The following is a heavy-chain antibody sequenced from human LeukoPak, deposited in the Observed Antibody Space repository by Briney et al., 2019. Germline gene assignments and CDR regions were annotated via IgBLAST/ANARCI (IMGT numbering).Heavy chain of an antibody. D-gene: IGHD3-3*01. V-gene: IGHV3-23*01. CDR3: AKMGSSTWSGLPIDC. Sequence: PGGSLRLSCAASGFTFSSYAMSWVRQAPGKGLEWVSAISGSGGSTYYADSVKGRFTISRDNSKNTLYLQMNSLRAEDTAVYYCAKMGSSTWSGLPIDCWGQGTLVTVSS. CDR1: GFTFSSYA. J-gene: IGHJ4*02. CDR2: ISGSGGST.